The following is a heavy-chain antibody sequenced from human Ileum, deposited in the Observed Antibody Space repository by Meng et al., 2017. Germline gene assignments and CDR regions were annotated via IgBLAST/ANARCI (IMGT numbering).Heavy chain of an antibody. D-gene: IGHD5-18*01. CDR1: GNSFNYYD. CDR3: ASGPGYQLLFY. J-gene: IGHJ4*02. V-gene: IGHV1-3*01. Sequence: ASVKVSCKASGNSFNYYDIHWVRQAPGQRLEWMGWISPGSSNTKYSQRFQDRVTITRDTSASTAYMEVSSLRSEDAAVYYCASGPGYQLLFYWGQGTLVTVSS. CDR2: ISPGSSNT.